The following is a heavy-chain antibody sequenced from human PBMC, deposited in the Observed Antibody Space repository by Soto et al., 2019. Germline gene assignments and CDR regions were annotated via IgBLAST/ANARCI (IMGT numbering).Heavy chain of an antibody. CDR2: IITFFGAA. V-gene: IGHV1-69*01. J-gene: IGHJ6*02. D-gene: IGHD1-1*01. Sequence: QVQLVQSGVEVRKPGSSVRVACKASGDKFSTYAINWVRQVPGQGLEWLGGIITFFGAAMYAQKFQGRVTITADESATTAYMELSSLRSEDTAVYYCARGGKERFRGSGMDVWGQGTTVTVSS. CDR3: ARGGKERFRGSGMDV. CDR1: GDKFSTYA.